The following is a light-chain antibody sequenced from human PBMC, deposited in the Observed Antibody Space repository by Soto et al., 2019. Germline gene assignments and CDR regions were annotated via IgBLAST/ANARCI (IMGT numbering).Light chain of an antibody. CDR1: SSDVGGYNY. Sequence: QSALTQPLSAYGSPGQSVTISCPGTSSDVGGYNYVSWYQQHPGKAPRLMIYEVSKRPSGVPDRLSGSKSGNTASLTVSGLQAGDEADYCCSSYAGSNNYVFGTGTKVTVL. CDR2: EVS. CDR3: SSYAGSNNYV. V-gene: IGLV2-8*01. J-gene: IGLJ1*01.